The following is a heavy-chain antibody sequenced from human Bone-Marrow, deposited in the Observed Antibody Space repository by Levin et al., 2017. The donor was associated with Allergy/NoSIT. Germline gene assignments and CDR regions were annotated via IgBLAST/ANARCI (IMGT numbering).Heavy chain of an antibody. CDR3: ARSLVGAHFDY. D-gene: IGHD1-26*01. CDR2: IFYGGTT. J-gene: IGHJ4*01. Sequence: NSSETLSLTCTVSGGSVSSSYYYWSWIRQPPGKGLEWIGYIFYGGTTKYNPSLGSRVTISVDMSKNQFSLKLTSVTAADTAVYYCARSLVGAHFDYWGQGTLVPVSS. V-gene: IGHV4-61*01. CDR1: GGSVSSSYYY.